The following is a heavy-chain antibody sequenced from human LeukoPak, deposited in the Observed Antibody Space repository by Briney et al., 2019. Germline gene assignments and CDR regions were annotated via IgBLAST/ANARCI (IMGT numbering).Heavy chain of an antibody. Sequence: GGSLRLSCAASGFTFSSYEMNWVRQAPGKGLEWVSYISSSGSTIYYADSVKGRFTISRDNAKNSLYLQMNSLRAEDTAVYYCAREIDSSGSHFDYWGQGTLVTVSS. D-gene: IGHD3-22*01. V-gene: IGHV3-48*03. J-gene: IGHJ4*02. CDR3: AREIDSSGSHFDY. CDR2: ISSSGSTI. CDR1: GFTFSSYE.